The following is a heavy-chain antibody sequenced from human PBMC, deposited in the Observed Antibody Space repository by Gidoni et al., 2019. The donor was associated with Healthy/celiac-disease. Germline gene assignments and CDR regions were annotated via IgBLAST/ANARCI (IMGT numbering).Heavy chain of an antibody. CDR1: GFTFSSYG. D-gene: IGHD3-10*01. CDR2: IAYDGSNK. CDR3: AKDHEGELLWFGELPIY. Sequence: QVQLVESGVGVVQPGRSLRLSCASSGFTFSSYGMHWVRQAPGKGLEWVAVIAYDGSNKYYEDSVKGRFTISRDNSKNTLYLQMNSLRAEDTAVYYCAKDHEGELLWFGELPIYWGQGTLVTVSS. J-gene: IGHJ4*02. V-gene: IGHV3-30*18.